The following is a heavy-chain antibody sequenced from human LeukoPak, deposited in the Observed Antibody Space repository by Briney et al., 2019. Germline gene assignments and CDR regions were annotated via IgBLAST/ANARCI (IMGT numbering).Heavy chain of an antibody. CDR3: ARDTAIFEY. J-gene: IGHJ4*02. V-gene: IGHV4-59*11. CDR2: IFNRGST. D-gene: IGHD5-18*01. Sequence: SETLSLTCTVSGVSISSHYCSWIRQSPGKGLEWIGYIFNRGSTNYSPSLKSRVTMSVDASKNQFSLKLSSVTAADTAVYYCARDTAIFEYWGQGTLVSVSS. CDR1: GVSISSHY.